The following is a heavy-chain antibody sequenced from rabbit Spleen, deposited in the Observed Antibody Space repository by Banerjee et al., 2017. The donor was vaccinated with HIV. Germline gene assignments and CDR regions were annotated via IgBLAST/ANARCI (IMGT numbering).Heavy chain of an antibody. D-gene: IGHD3-1*01. J-gene: IGHJ3*01. Sequence: QLTETGGVLVQPGGSLTLSSKSCLIFFTNYYITWVRQAPGKGLEWIEIIYGASSSTDYASWVNGRFTISSDNAQSTLNLKITSLTAADKATYLSARAIITWMGLTRLDLWGPGTLVTVS. CDR2: IYGASSST. CDR1: LIFFTNYY. V-gene: IGHV1S7*01. CDR3: ARAIITWMGLTRLDL.